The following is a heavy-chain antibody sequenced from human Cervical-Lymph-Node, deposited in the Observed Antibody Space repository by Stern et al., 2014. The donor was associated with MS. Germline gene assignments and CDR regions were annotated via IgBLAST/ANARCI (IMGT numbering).Heavy chain of an antibody. J-gene: IGHJ4*02. V-gene: IGHV1-2*06. CDR3: AGERGRAGPAMADY. CDR2: TNPNSGDS. D-gene: IGHD5-18*01. Sequence: QVQLQQSGAEVKKPGASVKVSCKAAGYSFTGNYIHWLRQAPGQGLEWMGRTNPNSGDSNYALKFQGRVTMTRDTSISTAYMNLNRLGIDDTAVYYCAGERGRAGPAMADYWGQGTLVTVSS. CDR1: GYSFTGNY.